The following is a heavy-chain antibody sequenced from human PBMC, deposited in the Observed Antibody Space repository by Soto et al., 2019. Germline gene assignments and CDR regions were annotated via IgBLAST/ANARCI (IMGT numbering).Heavy chain of an antibody. CDR1: GGTFSSYA. V-gene: IGHV1-69*01. Sequence: QVQLVQSGAEVKKPGSSVKVSCKASGGTFSSYAISWVRQAPGQGLEGMGGFNPIFETANYAQKFQGRVTITADESTNTAYMELSSLRSEDTAVYYCTRGITLIRGVIPPGYYYGMDVWGQGTTVAVSS. J-gene: IGHJ6*02. CDR2: FNPIFETA. D-gene: IGHD3-10*01. CDR3: TRGITLIRGVIPPGYYYGMDV.